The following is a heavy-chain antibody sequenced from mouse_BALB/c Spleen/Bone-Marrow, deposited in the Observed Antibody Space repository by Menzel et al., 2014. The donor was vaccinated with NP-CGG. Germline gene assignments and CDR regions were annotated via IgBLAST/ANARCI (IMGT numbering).Heavy chain of an antibody. CDR1: GDSITSGY. J-gene: IGHJ4*01. CDR2: ISYSGST. Sequence: EVKLMESGPSLAKPSQTLSLTCSVTGDSITSGYWNWIRKFPGNKLEYMGYISYSGSTYYNPSLKSRISITRDTSKNQYYLQLNSVTTEDTATYYCARILLRSYAMDYWGQGTSVTVSS. V-gene: IGHV3-8*02. CDR3: ARILLRSYAMDY. D-gene: IGHD1-1*01.